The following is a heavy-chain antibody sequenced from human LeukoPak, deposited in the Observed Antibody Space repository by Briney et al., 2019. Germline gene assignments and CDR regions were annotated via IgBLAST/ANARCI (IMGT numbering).Heavy chain of an antibody. J-gene: IGHJ4*02. CDR2: IYYSGTT. V-gene: IGHV4-59*01. D-gene: IGHD5-12*01. Sequence: VKPSETLSLTCIVSGGSISGYYWSWIRQPPGETLEWIGYIYYSGTTNYNPSLKSRITISKDTSKNQFSLKLTSVTAADTAVYYCARSRSRGYSGDFDCWGQGTLVTVSS. CDR1: GGSISGYY. CDR3: ARSRSRGYSGDFDC.